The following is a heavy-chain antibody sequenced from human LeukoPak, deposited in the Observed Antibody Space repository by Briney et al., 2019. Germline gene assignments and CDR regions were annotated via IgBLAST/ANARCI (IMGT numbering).Heavy chain of an antibody. CDR3: ARQTGSGLFTLP. J-gene: IGHJ4*02. D-gene: IGHD3/OR15-3a*01. V-gene: IGHV4-39*01. CDR1: GGSISSSNSY. Sequence: PSDTLSLTCIISGGSISSSNSYWGWIRQPPVKGLEWIGSIYYTGNTYYNASLKSRVTISIDTSNNQISLRLISVTATDTAMYYCARQTGSGLFTLPGGQGTLVTVSS. CDR2: IYYTGNT.